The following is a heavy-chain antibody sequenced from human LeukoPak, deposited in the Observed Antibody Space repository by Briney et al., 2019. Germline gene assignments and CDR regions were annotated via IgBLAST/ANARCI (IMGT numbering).Heavy chain of an antibody. J-gene: IGHJ6*03. V-gene: IGHV1-2*02. Sequence: ASVKVSCKASGYTFTGYYMHWVRQAPGQGLEWMGWINPNSGGTNYAQKFQGRVTMTRDTSISTAYMELSRLRSDDTAVYYCARDRDPLYYYYYMDVWGKGTTVTI. CDR3: ARDRDPLYYYYYMDV. CDR2: INPNSGGT. CDR1: GYTFTGYY.